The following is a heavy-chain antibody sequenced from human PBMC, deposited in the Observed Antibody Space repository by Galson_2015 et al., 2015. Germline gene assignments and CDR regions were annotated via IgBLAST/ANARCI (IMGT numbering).Heavy chain of an antibody. CDR1: GYTLTELS. D-gene: IGHD3-9*01. CDR3: ATHGEYYDILTGSYMDV. V-gene: IGHV1-24*01. CDR2: FDPEDGET. J-gene: IGHJ6*03. Sequence: SVKVSCKVSGYTLTELSMHWVRQAPGKGLEWMGGFDPEDGETIYAQKFQGRVTMTEDTSTDTAYMELSSLRSEDTAVYYCATHGEYYDILTGSYMDVWGKGTTVTVSS.